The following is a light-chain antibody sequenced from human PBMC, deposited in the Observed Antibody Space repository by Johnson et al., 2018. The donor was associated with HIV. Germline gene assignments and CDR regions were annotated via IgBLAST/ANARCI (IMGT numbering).Light chain of an antibody. CDR2: ENN. Sequence: QSVLTQPPSVSAAPGQKVTISCSGSSSNIGNNYVSWYQQLPGTAPKLLIYENNKRPSGIPDRLSGSKSGTSATLGITVLQTGDEADYYCGTWDNSLRASNYVFRTGTKVTVL. V-gene: IGLV1-51*02. J-gene: IGLJ1*01. CDR1: SSNIGNNY. CDR3: GTWDNSLRASNYV.